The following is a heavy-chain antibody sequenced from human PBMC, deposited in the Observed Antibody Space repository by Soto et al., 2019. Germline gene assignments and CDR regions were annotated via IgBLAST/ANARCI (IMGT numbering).Heavy chain of an antibody. J-gene: IGHJ4*02. D-gene: IGHD2-8*01. V-gene: IGHV3-73*01. Sequence: KWLEWVGRIRGKANYDSTAYDESVKGRFAISRDDSKNTAYLQMNSLKIEYAAVYYCTSSEGCIKCVCDFWGQGTMVTVSS. CDR2: IRGKANYDST. CDR3: TSSEGCIKCVCDF.